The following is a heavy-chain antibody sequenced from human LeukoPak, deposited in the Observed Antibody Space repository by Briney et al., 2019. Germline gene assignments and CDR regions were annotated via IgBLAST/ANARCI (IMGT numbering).Heavy chain of an antibody. V-gene: IGHV3-30-3*01. CDR1: GFTFSSYA. CDR2: ISYDGSNK. J-gene: IGHJ4*02. D-gene: IGHD2-2*01. Sequence: PGGSLRLSCAASGFTFSSYAMHWVRQAPGKGLEWVAVISYDGSNKYYADSVKGRFTISRDNSKNTLYLQMNSLRAEDTAVYYCARDRCSSTSCFLNGGYYFDYWGQGTLATVSS. CDR3: ARDRCSSTSCFLNGGYYFDY.